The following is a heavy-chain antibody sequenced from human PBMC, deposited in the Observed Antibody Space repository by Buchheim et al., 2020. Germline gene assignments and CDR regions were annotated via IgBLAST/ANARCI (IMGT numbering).Heavy chain of an antibody. J-gene: IGHJ5*02. V-gene: IGHV1-46*01. D-gene: IGHD1-26*01. CDR2: INPSGGST. CDR3: ARGHVPFWTSGSYWFDP. CDR1: GYTFTSYY. Sequence: QVQLVQSGAEVKKPGASVEVSCKASGYTFTSYYMHWVRQAPGQGLEWMGIINPSGGSTSYAQKFQGRVTMTRDTSTSTVYMEQSSLRSEDTAVYYCARGHVPFWTSGSYWFDPWGQGTL.